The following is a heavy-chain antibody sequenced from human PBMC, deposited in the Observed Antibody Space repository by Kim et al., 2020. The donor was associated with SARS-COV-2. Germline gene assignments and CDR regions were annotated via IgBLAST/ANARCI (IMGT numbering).Heavy chain of an antibody. Sequence: GGSLRLSCAASGFTFSDHYMDWVRQAPGKGLEWVGRTRNKANSYTTEYAASVKGRFTISRDDSKNSLYLQMNSLKTEDTAVYYCARDGFEGYFDLWGRGTLVTVSS. CDR3: ARDGFEGYFDL. CDR2: TRNKANSYTT. V-gene: IGHV3-72*01. CDR1: GFTFSDHY. J-gene: IGHJ2*01. D-gene: IGHD3-10*01.